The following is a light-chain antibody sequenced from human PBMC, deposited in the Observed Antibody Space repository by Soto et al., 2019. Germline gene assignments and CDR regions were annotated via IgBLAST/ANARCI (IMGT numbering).Light chain of an antibody. Sequence: EFVLTQSPATLSLSPLEMATLSFMASQSVSSYLAWYQQKPGQAPRLLIYDASNRATGIPARFSGTESGTDFTLTINNLEPEDFAVYYCQVRTNWSIAFGRGTRLEIK. CDR2: DAS. CDR3: QVRTNWSIA. J-gene: IGKJ5*01. CDR1: QSVSSY. V-gene: IGKV3-11*01.